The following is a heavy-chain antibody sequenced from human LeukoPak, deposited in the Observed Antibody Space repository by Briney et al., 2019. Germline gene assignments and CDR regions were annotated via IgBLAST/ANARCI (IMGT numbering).Heavy chain of an antibody. J-gene: IGHJ4*02. V-gene: IGHV3-74*01. CDR1: GYTFSSYW. CDR2: INNDGSNT. D-gene: IGHD1-26*01. CDR3: ARDRQWEIDY. Sequence: PGGSLRLSCAASGYTFSSYWMHWVRQAPGKGLVWVSRINNDGSNTRYADSVKGRFTISRDNAKNTLYLQMNSLRAEDTAVYYCARDRQWEIDYWGQGTLVTVSS.